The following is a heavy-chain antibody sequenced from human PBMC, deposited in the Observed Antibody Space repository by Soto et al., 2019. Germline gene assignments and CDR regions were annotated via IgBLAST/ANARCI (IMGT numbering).Heavy chain of an antibody. CDR3: ARGPVIVYSGSPEAAFDI. D-gene: IGHD1-26*01. J-gene: IGHJ3*02. V-gene: IGHV3-48*03. CDR1: GFTFSSYE. CDR2: ISSSGGTI. Sequence: GGSLRLSCAASGFTFSSYEMNWVRQAPGKGLEWVSYISSSGGTIYHAESVKGGFTISRDNAKNSLYLQMNSLRAEDTAVYYCARGPVIVYSGSPEAAFDIWGQGTMVTVSS.